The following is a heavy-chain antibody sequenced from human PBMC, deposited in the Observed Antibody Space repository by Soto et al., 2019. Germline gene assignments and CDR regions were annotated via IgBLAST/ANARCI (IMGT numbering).Heavy chain of an antibody. V-gene: IGHV1-18*01. CDR3: TRTHGELRGSGSNEY. J-gene: IGHJ4*02. CDR2: ISNYNGNT. CDR1: GYTFTAYG. D-gene: IGHD3-10*01. Sequence: QVRLVQSGSEKKKPGASVKVSCKASGYTFTAYGINWVRQAPGQGLEWMGWISNYNGNTNYAQRLQGRVTMTTDTSTTTAYMELRSLRSDDTAVYYCTRTHGELRGSGSNEYWGQGTLVTVSS.